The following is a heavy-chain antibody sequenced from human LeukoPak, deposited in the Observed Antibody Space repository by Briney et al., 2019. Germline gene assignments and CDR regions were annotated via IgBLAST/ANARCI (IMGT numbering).Heavy chain of an antibody. J-gene: IGHJ4*02. CDR3: ARARGGGWYPLRY. V-gene: IGHV1-69*05. D-gene: IGHD6-19*01. CDR1: GGTFNSYA. CDR2: IIPLFGPA. Sequence: ASVKVSCKASGGTFNSYAITWVRQAPGQGLEWMGRIIPLFGPAYYAQNFQGRVTITTDESATTAYMELSGLRSEDTAVYYCARARGGGWYPLRYWGQGTRVTVSS.